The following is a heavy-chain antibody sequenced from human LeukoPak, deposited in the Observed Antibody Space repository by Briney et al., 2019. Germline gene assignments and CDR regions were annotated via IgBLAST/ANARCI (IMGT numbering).Heavy chain of an antibody. CDR2: ISAYNGNT. CDR1: GYTYTSYG. CDR3: ARSILTGYYPGGYYFDY. J-gene: IGHJ4*02. Sequence: ASVKVSCKASGYTYTSYGISWVGQAPGQGLEWMGWISAYNGNTNDAQKLQGRVAMTTDTYTSTAYMELRSLRSDDTAVYYCARSILTGYYPGGYYFDYWGQGTLVTVSS. D-gene: IGHD3-9*01. V-gene: IGHV1-18*04.